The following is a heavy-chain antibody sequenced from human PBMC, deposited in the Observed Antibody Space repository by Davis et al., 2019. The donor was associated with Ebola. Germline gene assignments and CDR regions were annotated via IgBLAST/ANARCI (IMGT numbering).Heavy chain of an antibody. J-gene: IGHJ3*02. CDR1: GFTFSSYG. CDR3: VKDSSNIWFDI. D-gene: IGHD2/OR15-2a*01. V-gene: IGHV3-30*02. Sequence: GESLKISCAASGFTFSSYGMHWVRQTPGKGLEWVAFIWFDGRNAHYIDSVKGRFTISRDNSRGTLYLQMNSLRVEDSAIYYCVKDSSNIWFDIWGQGTLVTVSS. CDR2: IWFDGRNA.